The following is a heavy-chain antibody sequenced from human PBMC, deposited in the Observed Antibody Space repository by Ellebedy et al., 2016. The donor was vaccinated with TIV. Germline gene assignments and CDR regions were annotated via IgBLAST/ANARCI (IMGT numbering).Heavy chain of an antibody. CDR2: ISDTSI. CDR1: GFVFSSYT. J-gene: IGHJ4*02. D-gene: IGHD6-13*01. Sequence: PGGSLRLSCAASGFVFSSYTMNWVRQAPGKGLEWVSFISDTSIYYADAVEGRFTISRDNSKNTLYLQLNSLRAEDTAVYFCAREIPSYSSSFDYWGQGTLVTVSS. CDR3: AREIPSYSSSFDY. V-gene: IGHV3-48*01.